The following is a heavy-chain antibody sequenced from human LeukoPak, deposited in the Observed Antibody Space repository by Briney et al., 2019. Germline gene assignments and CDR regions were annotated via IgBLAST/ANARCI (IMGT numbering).Heavy chain of an antibody. CDR1: GGSISSTTYY. CDR3: ARHLLGYCSGGSCYYFDF. V-gene: IGHV4-39*01. J-gene: IGHJ4*02. D-gene: IGHD2-15*01. Sequence: SETLSLTCTVSGGSISSTTYYWGWIRQPPGKGLEWIGSSYYSGSTYYNPSLKSRVTISVDTSKNQFSLKLSSVTAADTAVYYCARHLLGYCSGGSCYYFDFWGQGTLVTVSS. CDR2: SYYSGST.